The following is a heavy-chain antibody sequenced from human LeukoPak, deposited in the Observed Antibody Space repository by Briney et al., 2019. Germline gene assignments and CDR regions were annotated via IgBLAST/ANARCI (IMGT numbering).Heavy chain of an antibody. V-gene: IGHV4-59*01. J-gene: IGHJ3*02. CDR3: ARDVAAGFDAFDI. D-gene: IGHD6-13*01. Sequence: SETLSLTCTVSGGSISSYYWSWIRQSPGKGLEWIGYIYYSGSTNYNPSLKSRVTISVDTSKNQFSLKLSSVTAADTAVYYCARDVAAGFDAFDIWGQGTMVTVSS. CDR1: GGSISSYY. CDR2: IYYSGST.